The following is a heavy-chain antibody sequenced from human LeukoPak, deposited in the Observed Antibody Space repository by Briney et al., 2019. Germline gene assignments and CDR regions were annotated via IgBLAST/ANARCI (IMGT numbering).Heavy chain of an antibody. CDR3: ARDLGWNEGGDY. J-gene: IGHJ4*02. CDR1: GYTFTGYY. Sequence: ASVKVSCKASGYTFTGYYMHWVRQAPGQGLEWMGWINPNSGGTNYAQKFQGRVTMTRDTSISTAYMELNRLRSDDTAVYYCARDLGWNEGGDYWGQGTLVTVSS. V-gene: IGHV1-2*02. D-gene: IGHD1-1*01. CDR2: INPNSGGT.